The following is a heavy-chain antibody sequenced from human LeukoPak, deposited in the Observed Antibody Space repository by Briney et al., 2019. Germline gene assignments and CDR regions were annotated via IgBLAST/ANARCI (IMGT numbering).Heavy chain of an antibody. CDR2: INHSGST. J-gene: IGHJ6*02. CDR3: ARDLWFGEIGMDV. Sequence: KPSETLSLTCAAYGGSFSGYYWSWIRQPPGKGLEWIGEINHSGSTNYNPSLKSRVTISVDTSKNQFSLKLSSVTAADTAVYYCARDLWFGEIGMDVWGQGTTVTVSS. V-gene: IGHV4-34*01. CDR1: GGSFSGYY. D-gene: IGHD3-10*01.